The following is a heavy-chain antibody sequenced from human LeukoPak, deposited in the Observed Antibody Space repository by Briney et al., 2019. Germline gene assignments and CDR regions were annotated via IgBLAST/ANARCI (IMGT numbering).Heavy chain of an antibody. CDR1: GGSISSYY. J-gene: IGHJ4*02. Sequence: SETLSLTCTVSGGSISSYYWSWIRQPPGKGLEGIGYIYYSGSTNYNPSLKSRVTISVDTSKNQFSLKLSSVTAADTAVYYCARARPGHYLRWGGHFDYWGQGTLVTVSS. D-gene: IGHD4-23*01. CDR3: ARARPGHYLRWGGHFDY. CDR2: IYYSGST. V-gene: IGHV4-59*01.